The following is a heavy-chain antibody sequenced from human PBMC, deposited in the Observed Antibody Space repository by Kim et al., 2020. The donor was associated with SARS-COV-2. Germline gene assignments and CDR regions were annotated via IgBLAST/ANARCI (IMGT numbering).Heavy chain of an antibody. CDR2: INPSGGST. V-gene: IGHV1-46*01. CDR3: ARDPIRAAAGRYWFDP. D-gene: IGHD6-13*01. J-gene: IGHJ5*02. CDR1: GYTFTSYY. Sequence: ASVKVSCKASGYTFTSYYMHWVRQAPGQGLEWMGIINPSGGSTSYAQKFQGRVTMTRDTSTSTVYMELSSLRSEDTAVYYCARDPIRAAAGRYWFDPWGQGTLVTVSS.